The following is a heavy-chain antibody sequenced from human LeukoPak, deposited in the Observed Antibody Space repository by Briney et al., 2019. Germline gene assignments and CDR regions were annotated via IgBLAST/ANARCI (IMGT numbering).Heavy chain of an antibody. CDR3: ARLHYDVLTGPFDY. J-gene: IGHJ4*02. CDR1: GITVNTNY. Sequence: GGSLRLSCSASGITVNTNYMSWVRQAPGKGLEWVSIIYSGGATFYADSVKGRFTISRENSKNTLWLQMNSLRAEDTAVYYCARLHYDVLTGPFDYWGQGTLVTVSS. D-gene: IGHD3-9*01. V-gene: IGHV3-66*04. CDR2: IYSGGAT.